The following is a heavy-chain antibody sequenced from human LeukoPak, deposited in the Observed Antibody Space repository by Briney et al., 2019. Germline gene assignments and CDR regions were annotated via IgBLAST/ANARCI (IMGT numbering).Heavy chain of an antibody. D-gene: IGHD2-2*01. V-gene: IGHV3-21*01. J-gene: IGHJ4*02. CDR2: ISSSSSYI. Sequence: GGSLRLSCAASGFTFSSYSMNWVRQAPGKGLEWVSSISSSSSYIYYADSVKGRFTISRDNAKNSLYLQMNSLRAEDTAVYYCARDKRGYCSSTSCPFDSWGQGTLVTVSS. CDR3: ARDKRGYCSSTSCPFDS. CDR1: GFTFSSYS.